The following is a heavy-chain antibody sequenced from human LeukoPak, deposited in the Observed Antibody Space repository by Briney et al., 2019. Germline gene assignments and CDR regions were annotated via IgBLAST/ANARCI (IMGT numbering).Heavy chain of an antibody. J-gene: IGHJ4*02. Sequence: GGSLRLSCAASGFTFSSYGMHWVRQAPGKGLEWVAVISYDGSNKYYADSVKGRFTISRDNSKNTLYLQMNSLRAEDTAVYYGANLDYGAYYYYWGQGPPVSV. V-gene: IGHV3-30*18. D-gene: IGHD4-17*01. CDR1: GFTFSSYG. CDR3: ANLDYGAYYYY. CDR2: ISYDGSNK.